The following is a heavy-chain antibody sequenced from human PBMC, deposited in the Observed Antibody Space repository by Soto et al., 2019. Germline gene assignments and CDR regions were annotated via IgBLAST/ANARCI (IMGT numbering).Heavy chain of an antibody. D-gene: IGHD3-10*01. CDR2: IYHSGST. J-gene: IGHJ6*02. Sequence: QVQLQESGPGLVKPSGTLSLTCAVSGGSISSSNWWSWVRQPPGKGLEWIGEIYHSGSTNYNPSLKSRVTISVDKSKNQFSLKLSSVTAADTAVYYCARDGITMVRGAAYYYGMDVWGQGTTVTASS. CDR3: ARDGITMVRGAAYYYGMDV. V-gene: IGHV4-4*02. CDR1: GGSISSSNW.